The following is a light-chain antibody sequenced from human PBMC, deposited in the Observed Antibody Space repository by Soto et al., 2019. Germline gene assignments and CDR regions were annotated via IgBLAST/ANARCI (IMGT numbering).Light chain of an antibody. CDR1: QSVLYSSNNKNY. CDR3: QQYESTPPT. J-gene: IGKJ2*01. Sequence: DIVMTQSPDSLAVSLGERATINCKSSQSVLYSSNNKNYLAWYQQRPGQPPKLLIYWPSTRESGVPDRFSGSGSGPDFNLTITSLQAADVAVYYCQQYESTPPTLGPGTKLEIK. CDR2: WPS. V-gene: IGKV4-1*01.